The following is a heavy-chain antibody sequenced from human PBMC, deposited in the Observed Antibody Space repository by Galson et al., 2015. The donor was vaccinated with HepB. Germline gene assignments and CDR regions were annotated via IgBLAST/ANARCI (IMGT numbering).Heavy chain of an antibody. CDR2: IIPIFGTA. D-gene: IGHD5-24*01. CDR1: GGTFSSYA. J-gene: IGHJ4*02. V-gene: IGHV1-69*13. CDR3: ARGGMATIGGPSFDC. Sequence: SVKVSCKASGGTFSSYAISWVRQAPGQGLEWMGGIIPIFGTANYAQKFQGRVTITADESTSTAYMELSSLRSEDTAVYYCARGGMATIGGPSFDCWGQGTLVTVSS.